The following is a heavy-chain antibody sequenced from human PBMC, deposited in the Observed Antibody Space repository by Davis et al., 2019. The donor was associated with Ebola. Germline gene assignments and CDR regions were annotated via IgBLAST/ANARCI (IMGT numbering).Heavy chain of an antibody. Sequence: GGSLRLSCAASGFTFSSYAMHWVRQAPGKGLEWVAVISYDGSNKYYADSVKGRFTISRDNSKNTLYLQMNSLRAEDTAVYYCASNGEQLVFSEIDYWGQGTLVTVSS. V-gene: IGHV3-30*04. CDR2: ISYDGSNK. CDR1: GFTFSSYA. CDR3: ASNGEQLVFSEIDY. D-gene: IGHD6-6*01. J-gene: IGHJ4*02.